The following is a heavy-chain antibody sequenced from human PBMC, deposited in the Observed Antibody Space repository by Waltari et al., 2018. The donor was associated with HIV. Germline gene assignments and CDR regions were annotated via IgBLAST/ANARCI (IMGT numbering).Heavy chain of an antibody. J-gene: IGHJ5*02. D-gene: IGHD2-8*01. CDR3: AGRSPARRLNWFDP. CDR2: LKQNGSEK. CDR1: GFTFSSYW. Sequence: EVQLVESGGGLVQPGGSLRLSCAASGFTFSSYWMSWVRQAPGKGLEWVAKLKQNGSEKYYVDSMKGRFTSARDNAKNSLYLQINSLRAEDTAVYYCAGRSPARRLNWFDPWGQGTLVIVSS. V-gene: IGHV3-7*01.